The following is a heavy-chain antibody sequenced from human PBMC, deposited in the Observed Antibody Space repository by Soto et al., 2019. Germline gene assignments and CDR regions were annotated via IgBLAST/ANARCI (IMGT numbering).Heavy chain of an antibody. CDR1: GGSISSYY. CDR2: IYYSGST. V-gene: IGHV4-59*01. J-gene: IGHJ6*02. CDR3: ARWPSNYDFWSGYRDLHYGMDV. Sequence: SETLSLTCTVSGGSISSYYWSWIRQPPGKGLEWIGYIYYSGSTNYNPSLKSRVTISVDTSKNQFSLKLSSVTAADTAVYYCARWPSNYDFWSGYRDLHYGMDVWGQGTTVTVSS. D-gene: IGHD3-3*01.